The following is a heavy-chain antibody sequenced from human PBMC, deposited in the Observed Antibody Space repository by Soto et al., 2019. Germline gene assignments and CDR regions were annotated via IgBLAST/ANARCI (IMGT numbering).Heavy chain of an antibody. CDR1: GFTVSGNY. D-gene: IGHD4-17*01. Sequence: GGSLRLSCAASGFTVSGNYMRWVRQAPGKGLEWVSVIYSGGSTYYADSVKGRCTISRDNTKNTLYLQMNSLRAEDTALYFCAWEDDYGYRYINYGLDVWGQGTTVTVSS. CDR2: IYSGGST. CDR3: AWEDDYGYRYINYGLDV. J-gene: IGHJ6*02. V-gene: IGHV3-53*01.